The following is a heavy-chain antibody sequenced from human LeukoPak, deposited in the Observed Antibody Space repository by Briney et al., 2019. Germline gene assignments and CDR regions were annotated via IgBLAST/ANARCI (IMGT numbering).Heavy chain of an antibody. Sequence: GGSLRLSCAASGFTFSSYAMSWVRQAPGKGLELVSAISGSGGSTYYADSVKGRFTISRDNSKDTLYLQMNNLRAEDTAVYYCAVVVAATGGVGWFDPWGQGTLVTVSS. D-gene: IGHD2-15*01. CDR3: AVVVAATGGVGWFDP. CDR1: GFTFSSYA. CDR2: ISGSGGST. J-gene: IGHJ5*02. V-gene: IGHV3-23*01.